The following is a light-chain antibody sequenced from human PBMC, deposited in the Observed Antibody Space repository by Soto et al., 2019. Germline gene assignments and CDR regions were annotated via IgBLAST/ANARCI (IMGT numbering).Light chain of an antibody. CDR2: DAY. V-gene: IGKV3-11*01. Sequence: VLTQSPVTLSLSPGERATLSCIAIHSFLGLLAWYQQKPGQAPRLLIYDAYNRATGIPPRFSGSGSGTDFTLTISSLEPEDSAVYYCQQRSNWPHSITFGQGTRLEI. J-gene: IGKJ5*01. CDR1: HSFLGL. CDR3: QQRSNWPHSIT.